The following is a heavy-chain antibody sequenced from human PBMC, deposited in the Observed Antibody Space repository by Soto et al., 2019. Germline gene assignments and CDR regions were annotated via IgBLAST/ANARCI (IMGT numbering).Heavy chain of an antibody. Sequence: PSETLSLTCNVSGASLAGYYWSWIRQPPGKGLEWIGRIYATGSTDYNPSLKSRLTMSVDMSKKQFSLTLRSVTAADTAVYYCARESSGYYGMDVWGQGTTVTVSS. D-gene: IGHD6-25*01. CDR1: GASLAGYY. CDR2: IYATGST. V-gene: IGHV4-4*07. J-gene: IGHJ6*02. CDR3: ARESSGYYGMDV.